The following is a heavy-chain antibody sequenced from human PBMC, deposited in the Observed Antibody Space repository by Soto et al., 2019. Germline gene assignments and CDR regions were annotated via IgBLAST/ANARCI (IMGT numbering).Heavy chain of an antibody. CDR3: ARDRAVRGSYYGMDV. D-gene: IGHD3-10*01. J-gene: IGHJ6*02. V-gene: IGHV4-31*03. CDR2: IYYSGST. CDR1: GGSISSGGYY. Sequence: SETLSLTCTVSGGSISSGGYYWSWIRQHPGKGLEWIGYIYYSGSTYYNPSLKSRVTISVDTSKNQFSLKLSSVTAADTAVYYCARDRAVRGSYYGMDVWGQGTTVTVSS.